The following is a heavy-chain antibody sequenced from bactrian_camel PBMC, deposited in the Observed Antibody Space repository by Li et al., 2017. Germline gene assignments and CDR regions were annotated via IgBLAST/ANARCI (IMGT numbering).Heavy chain of an antibody. Sequence: HVQLVESGGGSVQSGGSLRLSCAASGIALSTYALGWFRQAPGKAREGVATISSHQRTNYADFVKGRFTISRDNTRNTVSLQMNSLKTEDTAVYYCAAGGDWYAYWGQGTQVTVS. CDR2: ISSHQRT. CDR3: AAGGDWYAY. D-gene: IGHD6*01. V-gene: IGHV3S53*01. CDR1: GIALSTYA. J-gene: IGHJ4*01.